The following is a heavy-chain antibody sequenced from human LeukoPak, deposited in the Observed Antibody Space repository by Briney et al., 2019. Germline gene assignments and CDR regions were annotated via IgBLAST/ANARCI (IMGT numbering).Heavy chain of an antibody. J-gene: IGHJ4*02. Sequence: PGGSLRLSCAASGFTFSSYGMHWVRQAPGKGLEWVAVISYDGSNKYYADSVKGRFTISRDNSENTLYLQMNSLRAEDTAVYYCAKEPRYSSGEFDYWGQGTLVTVSS. V-gene: IGHV3-30*18. CDR3: AKEPRYSSGEFDY. CDR1: GFTFSSYG. CDR2: ISYDGSNK. D-gene: IGHD6-19*01.